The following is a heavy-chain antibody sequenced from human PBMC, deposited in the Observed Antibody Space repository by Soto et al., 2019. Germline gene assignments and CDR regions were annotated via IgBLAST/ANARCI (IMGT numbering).Heavy chain of an antibody. V-gene: IGHV4-59*08. CDR1: GGSISSYY. D-gene: IGHD3-10*01. CDR3: ARHNYGSGSKYSEY. Sequence: QVQLQESGPGLVKPSETLSLTCTVSGGSISSYYWFWIRQPPGQGLEWIGYIYYSGSTNYNPSLKSRVTISVDTSRNQFCLKLNYMTAADTAVYYGARHNYGSGSKYSEYWGQGTLVPVSS. J-gene: IGHJ4*02. CDR2: IYYSGST.